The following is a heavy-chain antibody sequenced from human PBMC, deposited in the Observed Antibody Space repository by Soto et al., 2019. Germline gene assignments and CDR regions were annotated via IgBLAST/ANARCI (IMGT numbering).Heavy chain of an antibody. J-gene: IGHJ4*02. D-gene: IGHD5-12*01. CDR3: ARGVATVVTSYFDY. Sequence: QVQLQQWGAGRLKPSETLSLTCAVYGGSFSGYYWSWIRQPPGKGLEWIGEINHSGSTNYNPSLKSRVTISVDTSKNQFSLKLSPVTAADTAVYYCARGVATVVTSYFDYWGQGTLVTVSS. V-gene: IGHV4-34*01. CDR2: INHSGST. CDR1: GGSFSGYY.